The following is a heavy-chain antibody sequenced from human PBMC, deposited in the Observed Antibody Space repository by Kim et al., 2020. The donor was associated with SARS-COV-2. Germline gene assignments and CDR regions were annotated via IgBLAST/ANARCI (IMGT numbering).Heavy chain of an antibody. V-gene: IGHV4-39*01. J-gene: IGHJ6*02. CDR3: ATSDYDFWSANPYYYYGMDV. CDR2: IYYSGST. D-gene: IGHD3-3*01. Sequence: LETLSLTCTVSGGSISSSSYYWGWIRQPPGKGLEWIGSIYYSGSTYYNPSLKSRVTISVDTSKNQFSLKLSSVTAADTAVYYCATSDYDFWSANPYYYYGMDVWGQGTTVTVSS. CDR1: GGSISSSSYY.